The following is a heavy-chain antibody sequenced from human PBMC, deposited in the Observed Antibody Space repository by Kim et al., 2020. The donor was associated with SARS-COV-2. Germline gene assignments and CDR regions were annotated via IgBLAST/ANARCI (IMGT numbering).Heavy chain of an antibody. CDR2: INAGNGNT. CDR1: GYTFTSYA. J-gene: IGHJ5*02. Sequence: ASVKVSCKASGYTFTSYAMHWVRQAPGQRLEWMGWINAGNGNTKYSQKFQGRVTITRDTSASTAYMELSSLRSEDTAVYYCARGVVVVVAATRGYGFDPWGQGTLVTVSS. V-gene: IGHV1-3*01. D-gene: IGHD2-15*01. CDR3: ARGVVVVVAATRGYGFDP.